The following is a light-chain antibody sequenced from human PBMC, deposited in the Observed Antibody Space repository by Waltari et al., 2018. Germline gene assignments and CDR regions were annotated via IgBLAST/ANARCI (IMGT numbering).Light chain of an antibody. J-gene: IGLJ1*01. CDR3: CSYAGTYINYV. CDR1: SSDVGHYDL. Sequence: SALTQPRPVSGSPGQSVTIPCTGTSSDVGHYDLVSWYQHHPDKAPKLIIYDVNKRPSGVPDRFSGSKSDNTASLTISGLQAEDEADYYCCSYAGTYINYVFGSGTTVTVL. V-gene: IGLV2-11*01. CDR2: DVN.